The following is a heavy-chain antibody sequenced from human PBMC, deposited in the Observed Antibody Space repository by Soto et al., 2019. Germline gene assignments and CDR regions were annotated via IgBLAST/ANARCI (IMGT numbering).Heavy chain of an antibody. Sequence: QVQLVESGGGVVQPGRSLRLSCAASGFTFSSYGMHWVRQAPGKGLEWVAVIWYDGSNKYYADSVKGRFTISRDNSKNPLYLQMNSLRAEDTAVYYCARYSHLTTVTTGYGMDVWGQGTTVTVSS. V-gene: IGHV3-33*01. CDR1: GFTFSSYG. D-gene: IGHD4-17*01. CDR2: IWYDGSNK. CDR3: ARYSHLTTVTTGYGMDV. J-gene: IGHJ6*02.